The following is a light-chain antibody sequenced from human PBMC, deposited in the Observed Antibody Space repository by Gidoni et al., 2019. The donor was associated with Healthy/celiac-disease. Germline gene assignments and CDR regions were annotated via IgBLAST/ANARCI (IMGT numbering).Light chain of an antibody. V-gene: IGKV1-5*03. J-gene: IGKJ2*01. Sequence: DIQMTQSPSTLSASVGDRVTITCRASQSISSWLAWYQQKPGKAPKLLIYEASSLESGVQSRFSGSGSGTEFTLTISSLQPDDFATYYCQQYNSYPVVTFGQGTKLEIK. CDR1: QSISSW. CDR2: EAS. CDR3: QQYNSYPVVT.